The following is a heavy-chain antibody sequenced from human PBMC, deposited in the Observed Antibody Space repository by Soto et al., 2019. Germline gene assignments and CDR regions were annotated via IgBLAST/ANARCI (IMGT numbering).Heavy chain of an antibody. Sequence: ASVKVSCKASGGTFSSYAISWVRQAPGQGLEWMGGIIPIFGTANYAQKFQGRVTITADESTSTAYMELSSLRSEDTAVYYCARVHWRDYYDSSGYSIDYWGQGTLVTVSS. CDR3: ARVHWRDYYDSSGYSIDY. CDR2: IIPIFGTA. J-gene: IGHJ4*02. V-gene: IGHV1-69*13. D-gene: IGHD3-22*01. CDR1: GGTFSSYA.